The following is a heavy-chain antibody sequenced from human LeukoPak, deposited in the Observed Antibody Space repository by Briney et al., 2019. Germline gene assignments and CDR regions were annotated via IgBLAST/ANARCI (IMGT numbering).Heavy chain of an antibody. Sequence: GGPLRLSGAASGFTFSSKAISWFRQAPGKGREWVSAISGSGGSTYYADSVKGRFTISRDNSKNTLYLQMNSLRAEDTAVYYCAKTYKAPYFDYWGQGTLVTVSS. V-gene: IGHV3-23*01. D-gene: IGHD3-10*01. J-gene: IGHJ4*02. CDR2: ISGSGGST. CDR3: AKTYKAPYFDY. CDR1: GFTFSSKA.